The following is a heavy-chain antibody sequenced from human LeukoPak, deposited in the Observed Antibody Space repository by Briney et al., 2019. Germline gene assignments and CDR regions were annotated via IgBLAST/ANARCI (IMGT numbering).Heavy chain of an antibody. J-gene: IGHJ5*02. CDR2: INHSGST. D-gene: IGHD3-22*01. CDR1: GGSFSGYY. V-gene: IGHV4-34*01. Sequence: SETLSLTCAVYGGSFSGYYWSWICQPPGKGLEWIGEINHSGSTNYNPSLKSRVTISVDTSKNQFSLKLSSVTAADTAVYYCARDPPIYYDSSGSWGQGTLVTVSS. CDR3: ARDPPIYYDSSGS.